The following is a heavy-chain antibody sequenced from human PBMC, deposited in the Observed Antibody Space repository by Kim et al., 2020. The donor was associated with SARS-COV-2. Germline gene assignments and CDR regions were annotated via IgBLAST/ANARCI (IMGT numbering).Heavy chain of an antibody. V-gene: IGHV3-15*01. D-gene: IGHD3-3*01. CDR3: TTRFLDDFWSGYRYFDY. Sequence: GGSLRLSCAASGFTFSNAWMSWVRQAPGKGLEWVGRIKSKTDGGTTDYAAPVKGRFTISRDDSKNTLYLQMNSLKTEDTAVYYCTTRFLDDFWSGYRYFDYWGQGTLVTVSS. CDR2: IKSKTDGGTT. J-gene: IGHJ4*02. CDR1: GFTFSNAW.